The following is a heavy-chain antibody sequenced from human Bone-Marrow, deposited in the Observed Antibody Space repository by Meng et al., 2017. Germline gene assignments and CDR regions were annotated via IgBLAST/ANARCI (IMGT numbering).Heavy chain of an antibody. CDR1: GGSFSAYD. Sequence: QVQVQQWGAGLLKPSETLSLTCAFYGGSFSAYDWSWIRQPPGKGLEWLGQINHSGSTNDNPSLKSRVTISIDTSRNQLPLKLSSVTAADTAVYYCARVAYRWGGDCSYFDYWGQGTLVTVSS. CDR3: ARVAYRWGGDCSYFDY. V-gene: IGHV4-34*01. D-gene: IGHD2-21*02. J-gene: IGHJ4*02. CDR2: INHSGST.